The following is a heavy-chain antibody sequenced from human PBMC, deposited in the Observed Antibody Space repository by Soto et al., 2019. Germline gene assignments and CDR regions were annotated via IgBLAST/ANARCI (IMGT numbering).Heavy chain of an antibody. CDR1: GFSLTTSGVG. D-gene: IGHD3-3*01. J-gene: IGHJ4*02. Sequence: QITLNESGPTQVKPRQTLTLTCTFSGFSLTTSGVGVGWIRQSPGKAPEWLALIYWDDDKRYSPSLKSRLTITNDTSKNQVVLTMADLDPADTATYSCAHRVLRTVFGLVTTTAIYFDSWGQGTPVAVSS. V-gene: IGHV2-5*02. CDR3: AHRVLRTVFGLVTTTAIYFDS. CDR2: IYWDDDK.